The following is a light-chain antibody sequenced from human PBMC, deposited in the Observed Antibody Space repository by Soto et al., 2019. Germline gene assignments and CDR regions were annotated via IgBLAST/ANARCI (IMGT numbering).Light chain of an antibody. Sequence: SYELTQPLSVSVALGQTAKITCGGNDIGSKDVHWYQQKPGQAPVLVIFRCNNRPSGIPERFSGSNSGNPATLTISRAQAGDEADYYCHVWDSSTVIFGGGTKLTVL. V-gene: IGLV3-9*01. CDR3: HVWDSSTVI. CDR2: RCN. CDR1: DIGSKD. J-gene: IGLJ2*01.